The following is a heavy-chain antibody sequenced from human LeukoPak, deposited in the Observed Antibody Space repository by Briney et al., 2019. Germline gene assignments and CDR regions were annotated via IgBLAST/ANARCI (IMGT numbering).Heavy chain of an antibody. CDR3: ARRKASPPHYRRCKGSCAFDI. CDR1: GGSFSGYY. V-gene: IGHV4-34*01. CDR2: INHSGST. J-gene: IGHJ3*02. D-gene: IGHD4-11*01. Sequence: SETLSLTCAVYGGSFSGYYWSWIRQPPGKGLEWIGEINHSGSTNYNPSLKSRVTISVDTSKNQFSLKLSSVTAADTAVYYCARRKASPPHYRRCKGSCAFDIWGQGTKVTVSS.